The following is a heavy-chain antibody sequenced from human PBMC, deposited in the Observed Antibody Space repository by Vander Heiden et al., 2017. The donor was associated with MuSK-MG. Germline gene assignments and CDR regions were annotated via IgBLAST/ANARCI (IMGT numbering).Heavy chain of an antibody. CDR3: ARGRGARYYYYYGMDV. CDR1: GGSFSGYY. V-gene: IGHV4-34*01. J-gene: IGHJ6*02. CDR2: INHSGST. Sequence: QVQLQQWGAGLLKPSETLSLTCAVHGGSFSGYYWSWIRQPPGKGLEWIGEINHSGSTNYNPSLKSRVTISVDTSKNQFSLKLSSVTAADTAVYYCARGRGARYYYYYGMDVWGQGTTVTVSS. D-gene: IGHD1-26*01.